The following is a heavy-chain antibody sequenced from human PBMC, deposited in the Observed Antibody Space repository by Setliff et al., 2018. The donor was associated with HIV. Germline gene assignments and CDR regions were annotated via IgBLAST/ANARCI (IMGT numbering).Heavy chain of an antibody. Sequence: GASVKVSCKASGYTFSNYDINWVRQGTGQGLEWMGWMNPNSGNTGYAQKFQGRVTMTRNTSISTVYMELRSLTSDDTAVYYCGRVPYRSAWFSGGHNPFDVRGQGTMVTVSS. CDR1: GYTFSNYD. D-gene: IGHD6-19*01. V-gene: IGHV1-8*02. CDR2: MNPNSGNT. J-gene: IGHJ3*01. CDR3: GRVPYRSAWFSGGHNPFDV.